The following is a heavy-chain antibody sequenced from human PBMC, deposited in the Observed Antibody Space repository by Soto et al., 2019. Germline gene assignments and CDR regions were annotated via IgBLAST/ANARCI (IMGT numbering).Heavy chain of an antibody. CDR3: ARANSSVLRVYVFDY. J-gene: IGHJ4*02. Sequence: PSKTLSLTCTVSGGSISSGGYYWSWIRQHPRKGLEWIGSIFYSGSSYYSPSLKSRVTISVDTSKNQISLKLNSVTAADTAVYYCARANSSVLRVYVFDYWGQATLVTAPQ. CDR1: GGSISSGGYY. D-gene: IGHD2-8*01. CDR2: IFYSGSS. V-gene: IGHV4-31*03.